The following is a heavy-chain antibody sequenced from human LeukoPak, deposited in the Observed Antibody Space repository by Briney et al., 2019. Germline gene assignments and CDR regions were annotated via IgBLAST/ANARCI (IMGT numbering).Heavy chain of an antibody. CDR1: GYTFSRYN. D-gene: IGHD6-19*01. J-gene: IGHJ4*02. Sequence: ASVKVSCRASGYTFSRYNIHWVRQAPGKGLEWMGGFDPEDGETIYAQKFQGRVTMTEDTSTDTAYMELSSLRSEDTAVYYCATGPYSSGWYYFDYWGQGTLVTVSS. CDR3: ATGPYSSGWYYFDY. V-gene: IGHV1-24*01. CDR2: FDPEDGET.